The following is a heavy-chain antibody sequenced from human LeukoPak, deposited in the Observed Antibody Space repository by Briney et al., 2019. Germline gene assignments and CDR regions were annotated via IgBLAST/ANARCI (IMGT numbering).Heavy chain of an antibody. V-gene: IGHV1-2*02. CDR2: INPNSGGT. CDR3: ARSSVRYFDWNPRDYYYYMDV. CDR1: GYTFTGYY. D-gene: IGHD3-9*01. Sequence: ASVKVSCKASGYTFTGYYMHWVRQAPGQGLEWMGWINPNSGGTNYAQKFQGRVTMTRDTSISTAYMELSRLRSDDTAVYYCARSSVRYFDWNPRDYYYYMDVWGKGTTVTVSS. J-gene: IGHJ6*03.